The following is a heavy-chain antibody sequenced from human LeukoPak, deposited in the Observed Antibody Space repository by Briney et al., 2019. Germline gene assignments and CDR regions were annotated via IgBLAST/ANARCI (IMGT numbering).Heavy chain of an antibody. D-gene: IGHD3-22*01. CDR3: ARGQYYYDSSGYYGRFDY. CDR1: GYTFTGYY. Sequence: ASVKVSCKASGYTFTGYYMHWVRQAPGQGLEWMGWINPNSGGTNYAQKFQGWVTMTRDTSISTAYMELSRLRSDDTAVYYCARGQYYYDSSGYYGRFDYWGQGTLVTVSS. CDR2: INPNSGGT. J-gene: IGHJ4*02. V-gene: IGHV1-2*04.